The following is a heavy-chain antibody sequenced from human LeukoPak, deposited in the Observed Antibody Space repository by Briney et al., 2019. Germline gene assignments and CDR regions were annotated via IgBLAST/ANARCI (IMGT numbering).Heavy chain of an antibody. V-gene: IGHV3-74*01. Sequence: AGGSLRPSCPPSGPTSTSNWIHWVRQPPGSWRGWVSRINSDGSSTIYADSVKGRFTMSRDNAKNTLYLQMNSLRAEDTAVYYCAREEALEITMVRGVIYTYYYYYGMDVWGQGTTVTVSS. J-gene: IGHJ6*02. CDR2: INSDGSST. CDR1: GPTSTSNW. D-gene: IGHD3-10*01. CDR3: AREEALEITMVRGVIYTYYYYYGMDV.